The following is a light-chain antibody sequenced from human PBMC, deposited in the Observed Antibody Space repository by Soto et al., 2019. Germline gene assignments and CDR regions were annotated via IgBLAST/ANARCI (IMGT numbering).Light chain of an antibody. CDR3: QQYNNWPIT. V-gene: IGKV3-15*01. CDR1: QSVGSL. J-gene: IGKJ5*01. CDR2: GAS. Sequence: EVVMTQSPATLSVSPGERATLSCRASQSVGSLVAWYQQRPGQAPRLLIYGASTRATGVAARFTGSGSGTEFTLTISSLQTEDFALYYCQQYNNWPITFGPGTRLEMK.